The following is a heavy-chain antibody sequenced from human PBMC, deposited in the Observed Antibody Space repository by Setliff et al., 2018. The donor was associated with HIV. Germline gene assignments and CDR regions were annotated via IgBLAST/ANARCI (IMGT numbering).Heavy chain of an antibody. J-gene: IGHJ6*02. CDR1: GYTFSNYV. CDR2: INVGNGNT. D-gene: IGHD3-3*01. Sequence: ASVKVSCKASGYTFSNYVMQWVRQAPGQRLEWMGWINVGNGNTKYSEKFQGRVTITRDTSASTAYMELNSLRSEDIVVYSCEGNRGYYSSYDYYGMDVWGQGTTVTVSS. CDR3: EGNRGYYSSYDYYGMDV. V-gene: IGHV1-3*01.